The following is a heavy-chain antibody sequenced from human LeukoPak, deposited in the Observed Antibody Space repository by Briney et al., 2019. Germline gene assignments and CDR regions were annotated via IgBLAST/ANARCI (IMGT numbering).Heavy chain of an antibody. J-gene: IGHJ5*02. Sequence: PAASVTVSCTASGYTFTGYYMHWVRQAPGQGLEWMGWINPNSGGTNYAQKFQGRVTMTRDTSISTAYMELSRLRSDDAAVYYCARDLRWATLSNWFDPWGQGTLVTVSS. D-gene: IGHD5-12*01. CDR3: ARDLRWATLSNWFDP. V-gene: IGHV1-2*02. CDR1: GYTFTGYY. CDR2: INPNSGGT.